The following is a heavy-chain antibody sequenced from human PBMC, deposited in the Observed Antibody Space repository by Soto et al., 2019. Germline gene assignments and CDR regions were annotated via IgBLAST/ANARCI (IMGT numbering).Heavy chain of an antibody. CDR2: IYYSGST. D-gene: IGHD3-16*01. CDR3: ARLGDAGHHYYYYYMDV. V-gene: IGHV4-59*08. CDR1: GGSISSYY. J-gene: IGHJ6*03. Sequence: SETLSLTCTVSGGSISSYYWSWIRQPPGKGLEWIGYIYYSGSTNYNPSLKSRVTISVDTSKNQFSLKLSSVTAADTAVCYCARLGDAGHHYYYYYMDVWGKGTTVTVS.